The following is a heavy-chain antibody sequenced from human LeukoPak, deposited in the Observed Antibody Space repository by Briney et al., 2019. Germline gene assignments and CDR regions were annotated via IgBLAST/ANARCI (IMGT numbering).Heavy chain of an antibody. CDR3: AREGSWYGGGLFDY. CDR2: IYDTGNT. CDR1: SGSINNQY. V-gene: IGHV4-59*11. D-gene: IGHD6-13*01. Sequence: SETLSLTCVVSSGSINNQYWTWIRQPPGKGLEWIGYIYDTGNTNYNPSLKSRVTISVDTSKNQFSLKLSSVTAADTAVYYCAREGSWYGGGLFDYWGQGTLVTVSS. J-gene: IGHJ4*02.